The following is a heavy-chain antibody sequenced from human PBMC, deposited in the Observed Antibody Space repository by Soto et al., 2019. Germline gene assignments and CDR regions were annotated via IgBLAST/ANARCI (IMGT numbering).Heavy chain of an antibody. CDR2: ISPYNGNT. CDR3: ARVVGALGHWFDP. J-gene: IGHJ5*02. Sequence: QVQLVQSGAEVKEPGASVKVSCKASGYTFTSYTISWVRQAPGQGLEWLGRISPYNGNTNYAQKLQGRVTMTTDTSTSIAYMELRSLRSDDTAVYYCARVVGALGHWFDPWGQGTLVTVSS. D-gene: IGHD1-26*01. V-gene: IGHV1-18*01. CDR1: GYTFTSYT.